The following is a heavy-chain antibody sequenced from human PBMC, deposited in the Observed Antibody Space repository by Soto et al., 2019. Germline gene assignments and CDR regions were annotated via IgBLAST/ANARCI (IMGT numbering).Heavy chain of an antibody. D-gene: IGHD6-25*01. CDR2: ISAYNGNT. Sequence: ASVKVSCKASGYTFTSYGISWVRQAPGQGLEWMGWISAYNGNTNYAQKLQGRVTMTRDTSTSTVYMELSSLRSEDTAVYYCARGGRHSDYYYYYGMDVWGQGTTVTVSS. CDR1: GYTFTSYG. CDR3: ARGGRHSDYYYYYGMDV. J-gene: IGHJ6*02. V-gene: IGHV1-18*01.